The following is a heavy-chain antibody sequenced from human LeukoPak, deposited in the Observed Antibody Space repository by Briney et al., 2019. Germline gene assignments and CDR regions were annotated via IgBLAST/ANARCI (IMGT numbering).Heavy chain of an antibody. CDR2: INWNGGST. D-gene: IGHD6-13*01. CDR1: GFIFDDYG. J-gene: IGHJ4*02. Sequence: EGSLRLSCAASGFIFDDYGMSWVRQAPGKGLEWVSGINWNGGSTGYGDSVEGRFTISRDNAKNSLYLQMNGLRAEDTALYYCARDLKRLAAVQPPEFDYRGQGTLVTVSS. CDR3: ARDLKRLAAVQPPEFDY. V-gene: IGHV3-20*04.